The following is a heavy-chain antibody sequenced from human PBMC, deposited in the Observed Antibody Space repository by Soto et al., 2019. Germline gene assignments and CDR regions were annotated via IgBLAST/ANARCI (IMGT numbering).Heavy chain of an antibody. Sequence: QVQLVQSGAEVKKPGSSVKVSCKASGGTFSSYAISWVRQAPGQGLEWMGGIIPIFGTANYAQKFQGRVTITAEESTRTGYMEVSSLRSEGTAVYYWAIGSAGTAMTKGGMDVWGQGTTVTVFS. V-gene: IGHV1-69*12. D-gene: IGHD5-18*01. CDR2: IIPIFGTA. J-gene: IGHJ6*02. CDR3: AIGSAGTAMTKGGMDV. CDR1: GGTFSSYA.